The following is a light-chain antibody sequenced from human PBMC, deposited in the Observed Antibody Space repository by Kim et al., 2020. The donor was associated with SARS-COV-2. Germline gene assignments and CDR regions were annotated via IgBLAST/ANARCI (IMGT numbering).Light chain of an antibody. V-gene: IGLV3-19*01. CDR1: SLRTYY. Sequence: ALGQTGSFTFQGDSLRTYYAGWYQQKPGQAPVLVIYGKNNRPSGIPDRFSGSSSGDTASLTITGAQSEDEADYYCNSRDSSGNLYVFGTGTKVTVL. CDR2: GKN. CDR3: NSRDSSGNLYV. J-gene: IGLJ1*01.